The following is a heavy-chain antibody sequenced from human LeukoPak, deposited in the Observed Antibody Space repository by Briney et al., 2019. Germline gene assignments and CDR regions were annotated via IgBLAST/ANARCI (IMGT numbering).Heavy chain of an antibody. CDR2: MNPNSGNT. V-gene: IGHV1-8*03. D-gene: IGHD3-22*01. CDR1: GYTFTSYY. Sequence: ASVKVSCKASGYTFTSYYMHWVRQATGQGLEWMGWMNPNSGNTGYAQKFQGRVTITRNTSISTAYMELSSLRSDDTAVYYCARYGLGYYYDSSGYPLDHWGQGTLVTVSS. CDR3: ARYGLGYYYDSSGYPLDH. J-gene: IGHJ4*02.